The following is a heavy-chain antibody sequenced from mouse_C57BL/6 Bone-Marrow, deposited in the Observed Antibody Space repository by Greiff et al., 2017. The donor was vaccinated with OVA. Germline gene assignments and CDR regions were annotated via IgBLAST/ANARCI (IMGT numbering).Heavy chain of an antibody. D-gene: IGHD1-1*01. CDR2: IHPNSGST. J-gene: IGHJ1*03. V-gene: IGHV1-64*01. Sequence: VQLQQPGAELVKPGASVKLSCKASGYTFTSYWMHWVKQRPGQGLEWIGMIHPNSGSTNYNEKFKSKATLTVDKSSSTAYMQLSSLTSEDSAVYYCARRITTVVAKGYFDVWGTGTTVTASS. CDR1: GYTFTSYW. CDR3: ARRITTVVAKGYFDV.